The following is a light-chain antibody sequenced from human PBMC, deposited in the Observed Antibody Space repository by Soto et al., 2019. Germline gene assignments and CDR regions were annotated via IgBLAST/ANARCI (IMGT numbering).Light chain of an antibody. CDR2: SAS. CDR3: QKYNSALT. V-gene: IGKV1-27*01. CDR1: QDISNY. J-gene: IGKJ5*01. Sequence: DIQMTQSPSSLSASLGDRVTIPFRASQDISNYLAWYQQKPGKVPKLLIYSASTLQSGVPSRFSGSGSGTDSTLTISSLQPEDVATYFCQKYNSALTFGQGTRLEIK.